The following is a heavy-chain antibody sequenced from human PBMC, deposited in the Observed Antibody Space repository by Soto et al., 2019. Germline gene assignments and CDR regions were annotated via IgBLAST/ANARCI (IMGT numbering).Heavy chain of an antibody. CDR3: AKVLSKNYYYPFDF. J-gene: IGHJ4*02. D-gene: IGHD3-10*01. V-gene: IGHV3-23*01. CDR2: ISGGSSVT. CDR1: GFTFSEYA. Sequence: GGSLRLSCTASGFTFSEYAMAWGRQAPGKGLEWVSTISGGSSVTYYGDSVKGRFTISRDNAKKTLFLQLNRLSAEDTATYYCAKVLSKNYYYPFDFWGQGTQVTVSS.